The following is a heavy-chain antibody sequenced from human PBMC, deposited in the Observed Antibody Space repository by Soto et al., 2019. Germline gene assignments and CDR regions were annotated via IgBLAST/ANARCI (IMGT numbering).Heavy chain of an antibody. V-gene: IGHV1-18*01. CDR3: ARAHRLRGVSYYYYMDV. J-gene: IGHJ6*03. Sequence: ASVKVSCKASGSTFTSYGISWVRQAPGQGLEWMGWISAYNGNTNYAQKLQGRVTMTTDTSTSTAYMELRSLRSDDTAVYYCARAHRLRGVSYYYYMDVWGKGTTVTVSS. CDR2: ISAYNGNT. CDR1: GSTFTSYG. D-gene: IGHD4-17*01.